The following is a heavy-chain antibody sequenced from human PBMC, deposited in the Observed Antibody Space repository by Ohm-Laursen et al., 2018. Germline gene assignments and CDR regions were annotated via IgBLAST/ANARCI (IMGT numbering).Heavy chain of an antibody. CDR3: ARPSDDFWSGYQSGMDV. CDR1: GYIFTNYY. Sequence: ASVKVSCKASGYIFTNYYMHWVRQAPGQGLEWMGIINPSGGSTSYAQKFQGRVTMTRDTSTSTVYMELSSLRSEDTAVYYCARPSDDFWSGYQSGMDVWGQGTTVTVSS. D-gene: IGHD3-3*01. J-gene: IGHJ6*02. V-gene: IGHV1-46*01. CDR2: INPSGGST.